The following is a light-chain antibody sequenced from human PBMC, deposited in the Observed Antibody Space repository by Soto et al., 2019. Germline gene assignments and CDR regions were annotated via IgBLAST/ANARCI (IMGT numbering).Light chain of an antibody. J-gene: IGKJ2*01. Sequence: EIVMTQSPATLSVSPGERATLSCRASHSVSSNLAWYQQKPGQAPRLLIYGASTSATGIPARFSGSGSGTEFTLTISSMQSEDFVVYYCQQYNNCSPDTFGQGTKLEIK. V-gene: IGKV3-15*01. CDR3: QQYNNCSPDT. CDR1: HSVSSN. CDR2: GAS.